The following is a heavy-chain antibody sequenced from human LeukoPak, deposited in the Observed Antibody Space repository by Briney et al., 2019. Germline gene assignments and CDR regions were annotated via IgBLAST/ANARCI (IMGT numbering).Heavy chain of an antibody. CDR1: GGSISSYY. J-gene: IGHJ5*02. V-gene: IGHV4-59*01. D-gene: IGHD6-13*01. Sequence: SETPSLTCTVSGGSISSYYWSWIRQPPGKGLEWIGYIYYTGSTNYNPSLKSRVTISVDTSKNQFSLKLSSVTAADTAVYYCASSSWYGNWFDPWGQGTLVTVSS. CDR2: IYYTGST. CDR3: ASSSWYGNWFDP.